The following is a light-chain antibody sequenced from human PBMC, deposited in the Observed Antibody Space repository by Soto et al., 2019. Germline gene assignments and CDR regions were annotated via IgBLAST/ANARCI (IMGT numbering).Light chain of an antibody. CDR1: QGISSY. CDR2: TAS. CDR3: QQHNSYPLT. J-gene: IGKJ4*01. Sequence: DIQLTQSPSFLSASVGDRVTITCRASQGISSYLAWYQQKPGKAPKLLIYTASTLQSGVPSRFSGSGSGTEFTLTISTLQPEDFATYYCQQHNSYPLTLGGGNRVEIK. V-gene: IGKV1-9*01.